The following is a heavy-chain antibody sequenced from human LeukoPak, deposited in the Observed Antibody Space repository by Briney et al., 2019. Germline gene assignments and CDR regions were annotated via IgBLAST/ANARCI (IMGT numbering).Heavy chain of an antibody. CDR1: GFTFNNYA. Sequence: GGSLRLFCAASGFTFNNYAMHWVRQAPGQRLEWMGWINAGNGKTKYSQKFQGRVTITRDTSASTAYMELSSLRYEDTAVYYCARERPGDGHNSGYYDVWGQGSLVTVSS. D-gene: IGHD6-19*01. V-gene: IGHV1-3*01. CDR2: INAGNGKT. J-gene: IGHJ4*02. CDR3: ARERPGDGHNSGYYDV.